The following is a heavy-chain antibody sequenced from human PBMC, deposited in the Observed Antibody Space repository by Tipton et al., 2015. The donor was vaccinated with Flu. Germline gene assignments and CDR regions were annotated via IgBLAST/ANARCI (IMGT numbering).Heavy chain of an antibody. V-gene: IGHV3-21*01. CDR1: GFTFSSYS. J-gene: IGHJ4*02. D-gene: IGHD1-26*01. CDR3: ARVGWELLSGPVDY. Sequence: SLRLSCAASGFTFSSYSMNWVRQAPGKGLEWVSSISSSSYIYYADSVKGRYTISRDNAKNSLYLQMNSLRAEDTAVYYCARVGWELLSGPVDYWGQGTLVTVSS. CDR2: ISSSSYI.